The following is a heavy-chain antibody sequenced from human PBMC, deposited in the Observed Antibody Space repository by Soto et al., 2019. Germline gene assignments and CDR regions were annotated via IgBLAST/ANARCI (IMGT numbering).Heavy chain of an antibody. J-gene: IGHJ4*02. Sequence: SETLSLTVTISGTSISSGYYWGWIRQSPGKGLEWIASIYRSGTTSYNPSLKSRVTISVDPSKNQFSLMLTAVTAADTAVYYCARTHSGSYYSVFNYWGRGSLVTVSS. D-gene: IGHD1-26*01. CDR2: IYRSGTT. CDR3: ARTHSGSYYSVFNY. V-gene: IGHV4-38-2*02. CDR1: GTSISSGYY.